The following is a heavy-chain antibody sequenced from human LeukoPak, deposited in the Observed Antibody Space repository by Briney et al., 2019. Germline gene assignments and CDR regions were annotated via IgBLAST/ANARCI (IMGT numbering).Heavy chain of an antibody. CDR3: AKLIEMATKLYYFDY. J-gene: IGHJ4*02. D-gene: IGHD5-24*01. V-gene: IGHV3-23*01. CDR2: ISGSGGST. CDR1: GFTFSSYA. Sequence: PGGSLRLPCAASGFTFSSYAMSWVRQAPGKGLEWVSAISGSGGSTYYADSVKGRFAISRDNSKNTLYLQMNSLRAEDTAVYYCAKLIEMATKLYYFDYWGQGTLVTVSS.